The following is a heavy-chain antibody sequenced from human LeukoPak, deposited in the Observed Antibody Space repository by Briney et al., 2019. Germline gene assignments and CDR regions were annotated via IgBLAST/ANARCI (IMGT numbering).Heavy chain of an antibody. Sequence: AGGSLRLSCAASGFTFDDYAMHWVRQAPGKGLEWVSGISWNSGSIGYADSVKGRFTISRDNAKNSLYLQMNSLRAEDTAVYYCAREWFGGFDYWGQGTLVTVSS. V-gene: IGHV3-9*01. CDR1: GFTFDDYA. J-gene: IGHJ4*02. CDR3: AREWFGGFDY. D-gene: IGHD3-10*01. CDR2: ISWNSGSI.